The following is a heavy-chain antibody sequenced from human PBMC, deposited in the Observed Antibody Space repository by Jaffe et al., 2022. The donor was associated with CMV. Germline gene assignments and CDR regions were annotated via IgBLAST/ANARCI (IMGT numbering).Heavy chain of an antibody. V-gene: IGHV3-23*01. CDR2: ISGSGGST. CDR3: AKADIVVVPAAIGSDYYYGMDV. CDR1: GFTFSSYA. Sequence: EVQLLESGGGLVQPGGSLRLSCAASGFTFSSYAMSWVRQAPGKGLEWVSAISGSGGSTYYADSVKGRFTISRDNSKNTLYLQMNSLRAEDTAVYYCAKADIVVVPAAIGSDYYYGMDVWGQGTTVTVSS. J-gene: IGHJ6*02. D-gene: IGHD2-2*01.